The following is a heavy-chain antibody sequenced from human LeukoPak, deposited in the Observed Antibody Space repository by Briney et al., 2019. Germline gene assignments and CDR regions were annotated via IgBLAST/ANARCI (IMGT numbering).Heavy chain of an antibody. Sequence: EGSLILSCAASGFTFSRSWMIWVRQAPGKGLEWVANIKEDGSQKFYVDSVKGRFTISRDNARNSLYLQMSSLRAEDTAVYYCAGGFGDCWGQGTLVTVSS. CDR3: AGGFGDC. CDR1: GFTFSRSW. V-gene: IGHV3-7*04. CDR2: IKEDGSQK. D-gene: IGHD3-10*01. J-gene: IGHJ4*02.